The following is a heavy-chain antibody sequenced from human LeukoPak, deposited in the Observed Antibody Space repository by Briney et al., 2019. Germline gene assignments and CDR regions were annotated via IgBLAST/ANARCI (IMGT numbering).Heavy chain of an antibody. CDR3: ARDPHPPPLYGEQYYYYYMDV. D-gene: IGHD4-17*01. Sequence: PGRSLRLSCAASGFTFSSYAMHWVRQALGKGLEWVAVISYDGSNKYYADSVKGRFTISRDNSKNTLYLQMNSLRAEDTAVYYSARDPHPPPLYGEQYYYYYMDVWGKGTTVTVSS. J-gene: IGHJ6*03. CDR1: GFTFSSYA. CDR2: ISYDGSNK. V-gene: IGHV3-30*04.